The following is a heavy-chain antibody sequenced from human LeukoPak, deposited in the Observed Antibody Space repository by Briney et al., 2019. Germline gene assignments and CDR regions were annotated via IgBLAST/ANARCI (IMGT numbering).Heavy chain of an antibody. V-gene: IGHV3-23*01. CDR2: ISGSGGST. CDR1: GFTFSSYA. J-gene: IGHJ4*02. D-gene: IGHD2-2*01. Sequence: GGSLRLSCAASGFTFSSYAMSWVHQAPGKGLEWVSAISGSGGSTYYADSVKGRFTISRDNSKNTLYLQMNSLRAEDTAVYYCVRNSQAQVLAANTYDYWGQGTLVTVSS. CDR3: VRNSQAQVLAANTYDY.